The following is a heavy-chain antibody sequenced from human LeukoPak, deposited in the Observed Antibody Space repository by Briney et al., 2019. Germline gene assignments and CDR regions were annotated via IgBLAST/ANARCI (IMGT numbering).Heavy chain of an antibody. Sequence: GGSLGLSCAASGFTFDGYTMNWVRQAPGKGLEWVASISSRSDYIYYADSVRGRFTVSRENAKNSLSLQMNTLRAEDTATYYCARAEASVTAFDFWGQGTLVTVSS. CDR1: GFTFDGYT. V-gene: IGHV3-21*01. D-gene: IGHD2-21*02. CDR2: ISSRSDYI. CDR3: ARAEASVTAFDF. J-gene: IGHJ4*02.